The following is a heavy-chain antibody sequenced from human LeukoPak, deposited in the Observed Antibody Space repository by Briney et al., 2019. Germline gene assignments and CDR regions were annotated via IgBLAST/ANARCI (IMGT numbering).Heavy chain of an antibody. J-gene: IGHJ6*03. Sequence: SETLSLTCTVSGVSISGNYWSWIRQPPGKGLEWIGYIFYTGSTNYNPSLQSRVTMLLDTSKNQFSLKLNSVSAADTAVYYCAREAVAGTISYHYMDVWGKGTTVTVSS. D-gene: IGHD6-19*01. CDR1: GVSISGNY. CDR3: AREAVAGTISYHYMDV. V-gene: IGHV4-59*01. CDR2: IFYTGST.